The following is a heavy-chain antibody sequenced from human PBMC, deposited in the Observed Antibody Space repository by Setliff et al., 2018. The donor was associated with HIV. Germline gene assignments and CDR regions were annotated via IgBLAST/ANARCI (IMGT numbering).Heavy chain of an antibody. V-gene: IGHV4-39*07. J-gene: IGHJ1*01. Sequence: SETLSLTCTVSGGSIKSSSYYWGWIRQPPGKGLEWIGSIYYSGNTYYNPSLKSRVTISTDTSRNQFSLRLSFVTAADTAIYYCARVPTSSWYVTTQRTKEYFHHWGQGTLVTVSS. CDR3: ARVPTSSWYVTTQRTKEYFHH. D-gene: IGHD6-13*01. CDR1: GGSIKSSSYY. CDR2: IYYSGNT.